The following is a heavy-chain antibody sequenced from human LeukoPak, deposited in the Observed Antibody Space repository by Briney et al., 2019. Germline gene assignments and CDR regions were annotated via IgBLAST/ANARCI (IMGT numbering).Heavy chain of an antibody. CDR1: GYTFTSFY. CDR3: ARDLAGNSDY. CDR2: INPSGGST. Sequence: GASVKVSCKASGYTFTSFYIHWVRQAPGQGLEWMGIINPSGGSTSYAQKFQGRVTMTRDTSTSTVYMELSSLRSEDTAVYHCARDLAGNSDYGGQGTLVTVSS. J-gene: IGHJ4*02. V-gene: IGHV1-46*01.